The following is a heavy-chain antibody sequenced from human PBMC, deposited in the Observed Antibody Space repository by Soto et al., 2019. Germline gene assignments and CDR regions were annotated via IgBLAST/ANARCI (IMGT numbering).Heavy chain of an antibody. Sequence: PSQTLSLTCAISGDSVSSNSAAWNWIRQSPSRGLEWLGRTYYRSKWYNDYAVSVKSRITINPDTSKNQFSLQLNSVTPEDTAVYYCARDRVIVVVPAAMTHYYYGMDVWGQGTTVTAP. J-gene: IGHJ6*02. CDR2: TYYRSKWYN. CDR1: GDSVSSNSAA. CDR3: ARDRVIVVVPAAMTHYYYGMDV. D-gene: IGHD2-2*01. V-gene: IGHV6-1*01.